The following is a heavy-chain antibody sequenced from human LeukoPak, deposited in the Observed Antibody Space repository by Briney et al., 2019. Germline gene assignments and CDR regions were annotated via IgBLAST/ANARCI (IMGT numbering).Heavy chain of an antibody. V-gene: IGHV3-9*01. CDR3: AKSYSSSWYRGGTLDY. CDR1: GFTFDDYA. D-gene: IGHD6-13*01. J-gene: IGHJ4*02. Sequence: GGSLRLSCAASGFTFDDYAMHWVRQAPGKGLEWVSGISWNGATFYYADSVKGRFTISRDNAKNSLYLQMNSLRAEDTALYYCAKSYSSSWYRGGTLDYWGQGTLVTVSS. CDR2: ISWNGATF.